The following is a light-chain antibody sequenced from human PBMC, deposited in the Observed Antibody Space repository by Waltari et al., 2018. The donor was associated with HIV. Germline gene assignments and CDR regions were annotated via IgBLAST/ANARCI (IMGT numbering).Light chain of an antibody. CDR1: QDISNS. V-gene: IGKV1-NL1*01. CDR2: LAY. J-gene: IGKJ2*01. CDR3: QQYYHRPRT. Sequence: DIQMTQSPSSLSASVGDTVTITCGASQDISNSLAWYQQQPGRGSVLLVYLAYNLQNGVPSRFSARGSGTNFTLTLSSLQPEDLATYYCQQYYHRPRTFGQGTKLQI.